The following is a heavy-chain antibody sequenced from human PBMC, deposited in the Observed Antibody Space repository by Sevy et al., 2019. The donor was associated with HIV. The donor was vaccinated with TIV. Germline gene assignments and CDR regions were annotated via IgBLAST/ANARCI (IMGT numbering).Heavy chain of an antibody. D-gene: IGHD6-13*01. CDR1: GFTFSSYS. CDR3: AGVWGEQLGRLNIAAAGTDEFDY. CDR2: ISSSSSTI. Sequence: GGSLRLSCAASGFTFSSYSMNWVRQAPGKGLEWVSYISSSSSTIYYADSVKGRFTISRDNAKNSLYLQMNSLRDEETAVYYCAGVWGEQLGRLNIAAAGTDEFDYWGQGTLVTVSS. J-gene: IGHJ4*02. V-gene: IGHV3-48*02.